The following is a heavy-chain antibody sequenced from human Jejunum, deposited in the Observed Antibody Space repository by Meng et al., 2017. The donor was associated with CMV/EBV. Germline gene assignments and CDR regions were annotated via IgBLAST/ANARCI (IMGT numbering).Heavy chain of an antibody. V-gene: IGHV3-11*05. CDR3: ARSQMGDLDY. CDR1: GFTFSDYY. CDR2: ISSSSSST. J-gene: IGHJ4*02. Sequence: QGQVVVLGGGLVKPGGSLRLSCGASGFTFSDYYMSWIRQAPGKGLEWVSYISSSSSSTVYGESVRGRFSISRDNAKNSLYLQMNSLRADDTAVYFCARSQMGDLDYWGRGTLVTVSS. D-gene: IGHD5-24*01.